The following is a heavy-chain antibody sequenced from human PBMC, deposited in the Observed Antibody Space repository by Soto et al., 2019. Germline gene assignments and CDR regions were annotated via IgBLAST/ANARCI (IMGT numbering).Heavy chain of an antibody. J-gene: IGHJ4*02. CDR3: VRERRGLGIGFDH. CDR2: FFTGGST. Sequence: GGSLRLSCAAAGFNVSDNYMGWVRQAPGKGLQWVSSFFTGGSTDYADSVKGRFTISRDDSKNTVYLQTNSLRAEDTAVYFCVRERRGLGIGFDHWGQGTLVTVSS. CDR1: GFNVSDNY. V-gene: IGHV3-53*01. D-gene: IGHD6-19*01.